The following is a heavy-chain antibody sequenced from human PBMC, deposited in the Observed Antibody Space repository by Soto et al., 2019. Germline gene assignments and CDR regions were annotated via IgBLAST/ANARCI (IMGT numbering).Heavy chain of an antibody. CDR2: ISGRGGGT. Sequence: EVQLLESGGGLVQPGGSLRLSCAASGFTFNNYAMTWVRQAPGKGLEWVSTISGRGGGTYYADSVKGRFTISRDNSKSTLYLQMNSLRAEDTAVYYCARADFLTDYHYPIPYFDYWGQGTLVTVSS. CDR1: GFTFNNYA. CDR3: ARADFLTDYHYPIPYFDY. J-gene: IGHJ4*02. V-gene: IGHV3-23*01. D-gene: IGHD3-9*01.